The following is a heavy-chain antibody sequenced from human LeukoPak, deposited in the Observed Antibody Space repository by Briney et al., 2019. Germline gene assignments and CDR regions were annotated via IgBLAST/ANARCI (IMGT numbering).Heavy chain of an antibody. CDR1: GGSISSGSYY. CDR2: IYTSGST. Sequence: PSETLSLTCTVSGGSISSGSYYWSWIRQPAGEGLEWIGRIYTSGSTNYNPSLKSRVTISVDTSKNQFSLKLSSVTAADTAVYYCAREEWFNWFDPWGQGTLVTVSS. CDR3: AREEWFNWFDP. D-gene: IGHD3-3*01. V-gene: IGHV4-61*02. J-gene: IGHJ5*02.